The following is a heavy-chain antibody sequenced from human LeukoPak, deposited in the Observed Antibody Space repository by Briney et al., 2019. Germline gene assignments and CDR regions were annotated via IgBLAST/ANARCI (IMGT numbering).Heavy chain of an antibody. CDR1: GGSISSGDYY. V-gene: IGHV4-30-4*08. Sequence: SETLSLTCTVSGGSISSGDYYWSWIRQPPGKGLEWIGYIYYSGSTYYNPSRKSRVTISVDTSKNQFSLKLSSVTAADTAVYYCARAPEGSLHIYYYYYYMDVWGKGTTVTVSS. CDR3: ARAPEGSLHIYYYYYYMDV. J-gene: IGHJ6*03. D-gene: IGHD1-14*01. CDR2: IYYSGST.